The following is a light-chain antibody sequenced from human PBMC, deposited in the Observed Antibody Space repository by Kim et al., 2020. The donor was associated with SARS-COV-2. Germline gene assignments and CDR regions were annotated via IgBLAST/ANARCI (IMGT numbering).Light chain of an antibody. CDR2: GNH. V-gene: IGLV1-40*01. Sequence: QRVTISCTGSSSNIGAGYDVHWYQQFPGRAPKLLIYGNHNRPSGVPDRFSASMSDTSASLAITGLQAEDVAEYYCQSYDNSLSGYVFGPGTKVTVL. CDR1: SSNIGAGYD. CDR3: QSYDNSLSGYV. J-gene: IGLJ1*01.